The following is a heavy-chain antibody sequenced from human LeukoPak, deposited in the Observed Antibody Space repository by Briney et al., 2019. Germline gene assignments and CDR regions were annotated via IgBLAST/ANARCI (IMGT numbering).Heavy chain of an antibody. CDR2: ISNTGTYI. CDR3: ARGYCGGDCYGD. CDR1: GFTFNDYY. D-gene: IGHD2-21*02. V-gene: IGHV3-11*06. J-gene: IGHJ1*01. Sequence: GGSLRLSCAASGFTFNDYYMAWIRQAPGKGLEWVSYISNTGTYINYADSVKGRFTISRDNTKSSLYLQMNSLRVEDMAVYYCARGYCGGDCYGDWGQGTLVTVSS.